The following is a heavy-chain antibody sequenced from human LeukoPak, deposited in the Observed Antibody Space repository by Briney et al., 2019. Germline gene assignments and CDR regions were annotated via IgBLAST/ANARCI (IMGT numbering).Heavy chain of an antibody. Sequence: KPSQTLSLTCTVSGGSISSGGYYWGWIRQHPGKGLEWIGYIYYSGSTYYNPSLKSRVTISVDTSKNQFSLKLSSVTAADTAVYYCARSGGSGSSPLDYWGQGTLVTVSS. D-gene: IGHD3-10*01. J-gene: IGHJ4*02. CDR3: ARSGGSGSSPLDY. CDR2: IYYSGST. CDR1: GGSISSGGYY. V-gene: IGHV4-31*03.